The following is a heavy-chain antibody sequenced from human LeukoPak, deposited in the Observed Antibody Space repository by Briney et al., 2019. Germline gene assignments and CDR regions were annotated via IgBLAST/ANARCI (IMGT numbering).Heavy chain of an antibody. CDR1: EFTFNIYA. V-gene: IGHV3-23*01. CDR2: IYSGGST. CDR3: TTEYLGYYFDY. Sequence: PPGGSLRLSCAASEFTFNIYAMICPRQAPGKGLEWVSVIYSGGSTYYADSVKGRFTISRDNSKNTLYLQMNSLRAEDTAVYYCTTEYLGYYFDYWGQGTLVTVSS. J-gene: IGHJ4*02. D-gene: IGHD2-2*02.